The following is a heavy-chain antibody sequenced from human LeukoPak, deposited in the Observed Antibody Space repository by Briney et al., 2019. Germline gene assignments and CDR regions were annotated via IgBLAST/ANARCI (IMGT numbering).Heavy chain of an antibody. J-gene: IGHJ4*02. V-gene: IGHV4-4*09. CDR2: IYTSGTT. D-gene: IGHD2/OR15-2a*01. CDR1: GGSISSFY. Sequence: PSETLSLTCTVSGGSISSFYWSWIRQPPGKGLEWIGNIYTSGTTNYNPSLKSRVTISIDTSKKQFSLNLSSVTAADTAVYYCARQGGEYSTLYFDHWGQGTLVTVSS. CDR3: ARQGGEYSTLYFDH.